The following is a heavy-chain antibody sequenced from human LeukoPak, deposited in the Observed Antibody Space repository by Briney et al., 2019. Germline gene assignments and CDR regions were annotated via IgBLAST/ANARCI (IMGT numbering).Heavy chain of an antibody. CDR3: TSEDQGGFDY. CDR2: ISSSSNTI. CDR1: GFTFSTYS. V-gene: IGHV3-48*01. Sequence: GGSLRLSCAASGFTFSTYSMNWVRQAPGKGLEWVSYISSSSNTIYYADSVKGRFTISRDNAKNSLYLQMNSLKTEDTGVYYCTSEDQGGFDYWGQGTLVTVSS. J-gene: IGHJ4*02. D-gene: IGHD1-26*01.